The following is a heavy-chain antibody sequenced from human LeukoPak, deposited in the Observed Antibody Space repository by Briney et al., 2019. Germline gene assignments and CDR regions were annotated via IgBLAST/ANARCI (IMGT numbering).Heavy chain of an antibody. Sequence: SQTLSLTCTVSGGSISSGGYYWSWIRQPAGKGLEWIGRINTSGSTNYNPSLKSRVTISVDTSKNQFSLKLSSVTAADTAVYYCARYYYYMDVWGKGTTVTVSS. CDR3: ARYYYYMDV. V-gene: IGHV4-61*02. CDR1: GGSISSGGYY. J-gene: IGHJ6*03. CDR2: INTSGST.